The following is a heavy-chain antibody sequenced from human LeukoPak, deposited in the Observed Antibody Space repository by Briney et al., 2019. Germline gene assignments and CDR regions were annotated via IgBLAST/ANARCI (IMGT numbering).Heavy chain of an antibody. CDR2: IFHSGST. CDR3: ARHERDASLDHALDI. D-gene: IGHD5-24*01. J-gene: IGHJ3*02. CDR1: RGSVSSGSYY. Sequence: SETLSLTCSVSRGSVSSGSYYWSWIRQPPGKGLEWIGYIFHSGSTNYNPSLKSRVTISLDTSKNQFSLKLSSVTAADTAVYYCARHERDASLDHALDIWGQGTMVTVSS. V-gene: IGHV4-61*01.